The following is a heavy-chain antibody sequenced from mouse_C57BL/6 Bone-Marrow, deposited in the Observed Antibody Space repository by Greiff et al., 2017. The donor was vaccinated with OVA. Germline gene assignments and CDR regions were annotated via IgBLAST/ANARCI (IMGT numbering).Heavy chain of an antibody. Sequence: QVHVKQSGAELVKPGASVKMSCKASGYTFTTYPIDWMKQNHGKSLEWIGNFHPYNDDTKYNEKFKGKATLTVEKSSSTVYLELSRLTSDDSAVYYCAVYYYGSSPYAMDYWGQGTSVTVSS. CDR3: AVYYYGSSPYAMDY. D-gene: IGHD1-1*01. J-gene: IGHJ4*01. CDR2: FHPYNDDT. V-gene: IGHV1-47*01. CDR1: GYTFTTYP.